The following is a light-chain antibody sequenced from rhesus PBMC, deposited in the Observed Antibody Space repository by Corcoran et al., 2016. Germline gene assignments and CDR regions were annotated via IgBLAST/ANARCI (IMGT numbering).Light chain of an antibody. CDR1: QIHSNY. CDR3: LQSSNWPRP. V-gene: IGKV3-24*04. Sequence: EIGMTQSPATLALSPGERATLSCRASQIHSNYLAWYQQKPGPAPWLVIYDVSRRASGIPDRFSGSGSGTVFTLPITSLEPEYVGVSFCLQSSNWPRPFGQGTKVEIK. J-gene: IGKJ1*01. CDR2: DVS.